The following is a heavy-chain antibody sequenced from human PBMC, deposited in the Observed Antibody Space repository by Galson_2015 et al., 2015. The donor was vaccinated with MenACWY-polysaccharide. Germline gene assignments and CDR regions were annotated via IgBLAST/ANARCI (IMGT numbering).Heavy chain of an antibody. CDR1: GFIFSRYA. Sequence: SLRLSCAASGFIFSRYAMAWVRQAPGKGLEWVSSIDGRGANTYYKDSVKGRFTISRDSSRNTLYLQLNSLRADYSAVYFCAREHCDEVRCYGVPDDFWGQGTLVTVSS. V-gene: IGHV3-23*01. CDR3: AREHCDEVRCYGVPDDF. J-gene: IGHJ4*02. D-gene: IGHD3-16*01. CDR2: IDGRGANT.